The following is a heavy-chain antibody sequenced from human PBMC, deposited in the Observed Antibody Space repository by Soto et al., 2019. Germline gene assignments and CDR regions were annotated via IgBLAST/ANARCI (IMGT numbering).Heavy chain of an antibody. J-gene: IGHJ4*02. CDR3: ARQIYDSDTGPNFQYYFDS. CDR1: GFTNYW. Sequence: GESLKISCKGSGFTNYWINWVRQMPGKGLEWMGKIDPSDSYTNYSPSFQGHVTISADRSISTAYLQWSSLRASDTAMYYCARQIYDSDTGPNFQYYFDSWGQGTPVTVS. CDR2: IDPSDSYT. V-gene: IGHV5-10-1*01. D-gene: IGHD3-22*01.